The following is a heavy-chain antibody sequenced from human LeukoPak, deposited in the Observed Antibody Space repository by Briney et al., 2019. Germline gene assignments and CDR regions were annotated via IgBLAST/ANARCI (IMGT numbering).Heavy chain of an antibody. CDR1: GLTFSSYS. CDR2: ISSSGSPI. J-gene: IGHJ3*02. V-gene: IGHV3-48*04. Sequence: GGSLRLSCAVFGLTFSSYSVNWVRQAPGKGLEWVAYISSSGSPIYYADSVRGRFTISRDNAKSSLYLQMNSLRAEDTAVYYCAIHTGVAASFRPFDIWGQGTMVTVSS. CDR3: AIHTGVAASFRPFDI. D-gene: IGHD6-19*01.